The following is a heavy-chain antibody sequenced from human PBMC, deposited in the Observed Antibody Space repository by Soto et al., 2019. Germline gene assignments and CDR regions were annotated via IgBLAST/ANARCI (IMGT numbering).Heavy chain of an antibody. J-gene: IGHJ4*02. V-gene: IGHV1-69*01. CDR1: GGTFSRHA. CDR3: AREEGDGYKGYYFDY. Sequence: QVQLVQSGAEVRKPGSSVKVSCKASGGTFSRHAISWVRQAPGQGLEWMGGIIPIFGTANHAQKFQGRVTIIADESTSTVYMELSSLRSEDTAMYYCAREEGDGYKGYYFDYWGQGTLVTVSS. D-gene: IGHD5-12*01. CDR2: IIPIFGTA.